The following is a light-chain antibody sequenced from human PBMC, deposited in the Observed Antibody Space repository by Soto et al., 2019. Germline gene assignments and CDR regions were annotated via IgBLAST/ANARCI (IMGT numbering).Light chain of an antibody. CDR3: CSYAGSYTYL. CDR1: SSDVGGYDY. V-gene: IGLV2-11*01. J-gene: IGLJ1*01. CDR2: DVS. Sequence: QTGLTKPRSRSGSPGQSVTISCTGTSSDVGGYDYVSWYPQHPVTAPKVMIYDVSKRPSGVPDRFSGSKARNTASLTLSGLHAEDVAEFFCCSYAGSYTYLFGTGTKVTVL.